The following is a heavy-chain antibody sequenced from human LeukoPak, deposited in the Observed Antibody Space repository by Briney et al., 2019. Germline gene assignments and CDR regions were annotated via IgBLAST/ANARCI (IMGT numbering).Heavy chain of an antibody. CDR2: INPNSGGT. J-gene: IGHJ3*02. V-gene: IGHV1-2*06. D-gene: IGHD3-22*01. Sequence: ASVNVSCKASGYTFTGYYMHWVRQAPGQGLEWMGRINPNSGGTNYAQKFQGRVTMTRDTSISTAYMELSRLRSDDTAVYYCARGHYYDSSGLDALDIWGQGTMVTVSS. CDR1: GYTFTGYY. CDR3: ARGHYYDSSGLDALDI.